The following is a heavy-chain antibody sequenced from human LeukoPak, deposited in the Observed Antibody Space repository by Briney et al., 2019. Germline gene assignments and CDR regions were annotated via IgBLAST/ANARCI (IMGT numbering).Heavy chain of an antibody. CDR1: GFTFSGYN. J-gene: IGHJ4*02. D-gene: IGHD2-15*01. V-gene: IGHV3-11*01. Sequence: GGSLRLSCAASGFTFSGYNMRWIRQAPGKGLEWVSSISRSGSTKYYADSVKGRFTISRDNAKNSLFLQMNSLRAEDTAVYYCARGYCSGGSCYQFDYWGQGTLVTVSS. CDR3: ARGYCSGGSCYQFDY. CDR2: ISRSGSTK.